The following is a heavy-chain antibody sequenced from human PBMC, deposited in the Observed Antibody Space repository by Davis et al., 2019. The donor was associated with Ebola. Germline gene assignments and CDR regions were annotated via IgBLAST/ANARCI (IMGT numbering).Heavy chain of an antibody. J-gene: IGHJ4*02. CDR1: GFTFSSFG. CDR2: ISYDGSNK. V-gene: IGHV3-30*12. D-gene: IGHD3-22*01. Sequence: GGSLRLSCAASGFTFSSFGMHWVRQAPGKGLEWVAVISYDGSNKYYADSVKGRFIISRDNSKNTLYLQMSSLRIEDTAVYYCVKGSITMTVMVYFDLWGQGTLVTVSS. CDR3: VKGSITMTVMVYFDL.